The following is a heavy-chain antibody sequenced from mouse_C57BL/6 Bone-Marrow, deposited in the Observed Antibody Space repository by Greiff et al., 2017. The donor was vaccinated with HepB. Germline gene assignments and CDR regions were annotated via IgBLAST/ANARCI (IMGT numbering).Heavy chain of an antibody. CDR1: GYTFTSYG. J-gene: IGHJ1*03. V-gene: IGHV1-81*01. Sequence: VQLQQSGAELARPGASVKLSCKASGYTFTSYGISWVKQRTGQGLEWIGEIYPRSGNTYYNEKFKGKATLTADKSSSTAYMELRSLTSEDSAVDFCARGYYGSSYWYFDVWGTGTTVTVSS. D-gene: IGHD1-1*01. CDR3: ARGYYGSSYWYFDV. CDR2: IYPRSGNT.